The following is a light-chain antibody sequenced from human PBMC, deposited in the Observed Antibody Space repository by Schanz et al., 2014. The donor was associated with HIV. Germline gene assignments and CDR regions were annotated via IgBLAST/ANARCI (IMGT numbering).Light chain of an antibody. CDR3: QQYGSLPWT. CDR1: QSVSSSY. J-gene: IGKJ1*01. V-gene: IGKV3-20*01. Sequence: EIVLTQSPGTLSLSPGERATLSCRASQSVSSSYLAWYQQKPGQAPRLLIFAASIRTTGIPDRFSGSESGTDFTLTISRVGPEDYAVYHCQQYGSLPWTFGQGTKVEVK. CDR2: AAS.